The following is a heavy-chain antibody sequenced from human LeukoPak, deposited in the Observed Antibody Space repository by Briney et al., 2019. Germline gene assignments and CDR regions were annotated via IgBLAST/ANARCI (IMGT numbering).Heavy chain of an antibody. J-gene: IGHJ4*02. Sequence: GGSLRLSCAASGFTFSSYSMNWVRQAPGKGLEWVSSISSSSSYIYYADSVKGRFTISRDNAKNSLYLQMNSLRAEDTAVYYCARVSYGDYEYFDYWGQGTLVTVSS. CDR2: ISSSSSYI. CDR1: GFTFSSYS. CDR3: ARVSYGDYEYFDY. D-gene: IGHD4-17*01. V-gene: IGHV3-21*01.